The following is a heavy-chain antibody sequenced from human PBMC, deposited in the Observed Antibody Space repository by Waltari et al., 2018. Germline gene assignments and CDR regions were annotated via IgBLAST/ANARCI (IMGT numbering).Heavy chain of an antibody. Sequence: ELQLVESGGGLVKPGGSLRLTCSGSGFGFSDSDMNWVSQAPGKGLEWVSSIGGGSSSYSFYADSVKGRFTVSRGNAKNSLYLQMNGLRAGDTAVYYCTRDLYGSGGDWFDPWGQGTLVTVSS. CDR3: TRDLYGSGGDWFDP. J-gene: IGHJ5*02. CDR1: GFGFSDSD. CDR2: IGGGSSSYS. D-gene: IGHD3-10*01. V-gene: IGHV3-21*03.